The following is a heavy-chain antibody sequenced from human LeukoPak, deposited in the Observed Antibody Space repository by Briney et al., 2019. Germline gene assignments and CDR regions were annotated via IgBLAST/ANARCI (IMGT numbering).Heavy chain of an antibody. V-gene: IGHV1-69*13. CDR3: ARDPGYGSGSYYNGNDAFDI. Sequence: SVKVSCKASGGTFSSYAISWVRQAPGQGLEWMGGIIPIFGTANYAQKVQGRVTITADESTSTAYMQLSSLRSEDTAVYYCARDPGYGSGSYYNGNDAFDIWGQGTMVTVSS. D-gene: IGHD3-10*01. CDR2: IIPIFGTA. CDR1: GGTFSSYA. J-gene: IGHJ3*02.